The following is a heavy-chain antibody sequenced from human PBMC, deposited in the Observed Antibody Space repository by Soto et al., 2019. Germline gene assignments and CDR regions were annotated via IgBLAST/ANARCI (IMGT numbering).Heavy chain of an antibody. Sequence: ASVKVSCKASGYTFTSYGISWVRQAPGQGLEWMGWISAYNGNTNYAQKLQGRVTMTIDTSTSTAYMELRSLRSDDTAVYYCARGPTYYDFWSGYPPPRTYGMDVWGQGTTVTVSS. V-gene: IGHV1-18*01. J-gene: IGHJ6*02. CDR3: ARGPTYYDFWSGYPPPRTYGMDV. D-gene: IGHD3-3*01. CDR2: ISAYNGNT. CDR1: GYTFTSYG.